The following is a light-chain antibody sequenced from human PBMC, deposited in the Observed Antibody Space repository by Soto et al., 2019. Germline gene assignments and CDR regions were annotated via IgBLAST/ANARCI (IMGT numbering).Light chain of an antibody. CDR2: AAS. V-gene: IGKV1-39*01. CDR1: QSISIN. J-gene: IGKJ2*01. Sequence: DILLTQSPTSLSASVGDTVTITCRASQSISINLNWYQHRPGEAPKVLIYAASTLATGATSRFSGTGVGTDFTLTISSLQLEDFATYYCQQTYTTRVYTFGQGTKLEFK. CDR3: QQTYTTRVYT.